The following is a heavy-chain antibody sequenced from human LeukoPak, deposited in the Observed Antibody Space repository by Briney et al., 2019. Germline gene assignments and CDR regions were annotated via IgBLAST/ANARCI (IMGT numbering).Heavy chain of an antibody. Sequence: SETLSLTCTVSGYSISSGFYRGWIRQPPGKGLEWIGSIYHSGSTHYNSSLKSRVTISVDTSKNQFSLKLSSVTAADTAVYYCARGGSGSSYFYFDYWGQGTLVTVSS. D-gene: IGHD6-6*01. CDR2: IYHSGST. J-gene: IGHJ4*02. V-gene: IGHV4-38-2*02. CDR1: GYSISSGFY. CDR3: ARGGSGSSYFYFDY.